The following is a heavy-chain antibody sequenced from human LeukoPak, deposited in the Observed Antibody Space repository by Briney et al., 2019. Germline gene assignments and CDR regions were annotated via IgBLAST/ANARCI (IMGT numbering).Heavy chain of an antibody. CDR1: GFTFSSYG. D-gene: IGHD3-3*01. V-gene: IGHV3-30*18. CDR3: AKGGTYYDFWSGYYLLDY. J-gene: IGHJ4*02. Sequence: PGGSLRLSCAASGFTFSSYGMHWVRQAPGKGLEWVAVISYDGSNKYYADSVKGRFTISRVNSKNTLYLQMNSLRAEDTTVYYCAKGGTYYDFWSGYYLLDYWGQGTLVTVSS. CDR2: ISYDGSNK.